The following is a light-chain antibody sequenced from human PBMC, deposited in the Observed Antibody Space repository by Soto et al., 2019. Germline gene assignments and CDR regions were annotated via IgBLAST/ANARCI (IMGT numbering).Light chain of an antibody. CDR1: QIISSW. CDR3: QQYDSYPLT. CDR2: KTS. V-gene: IGKV1-5*03. Sequence: DLQINQSPSPPSASVRGRINNTCPASQIISSWLAWYQKKPGKAPNLLIYKTSSLESGVPSRFSGSGSGTEFTLTVNSLQPDDFATYYCQQYDSYPLTFGGGTKVDIK. J-gene: IGKJ4*01.